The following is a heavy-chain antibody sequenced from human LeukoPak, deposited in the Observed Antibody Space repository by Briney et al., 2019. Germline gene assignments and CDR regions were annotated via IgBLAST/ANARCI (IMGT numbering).Heavy chain of an antibody. CDR2: IWYDGSNK. J-gene: IGHJ4*02. Sequence: GGSLRLSCAASGFTFSSYGMHWVRQAPGKGLEWVAVIWYDGSNKYYADSVKGRFTISRDNSKNTLYLQMNSPRAEDTAVYYCARSWSGFGELLSYFDYWGQGTLVTVST. V-gene: IGHV3-33*01. CDR3: ARSWSGFGELLSYFDY. D-gene: IGHD3-10*01. CDR1: GFTFSSYG.